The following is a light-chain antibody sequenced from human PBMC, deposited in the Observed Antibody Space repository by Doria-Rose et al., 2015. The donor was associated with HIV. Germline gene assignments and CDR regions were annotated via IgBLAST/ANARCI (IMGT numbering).Light chain of an antibody. CDR2: WAS. J-gene: IGKJ3*01. CDR1: QSLLYTSKNY. Sequence: TQSPESLGMSLGERATLNRKSNQSLLYTSKNYLAWYQQKPGQPPTLLIYWASTRQSGVPARFSGSGSGTDFTLTISSLEAEDVAVYYCQQYYDTPSFGPGTTVDIK. V-gene: IGKV4-1*01. CDR3: QQYYDTPS.